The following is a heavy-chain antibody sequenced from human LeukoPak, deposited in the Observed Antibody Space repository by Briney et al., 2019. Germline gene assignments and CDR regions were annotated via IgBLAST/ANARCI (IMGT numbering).Heavy chain of an antibody. J-gene: IGHJ4*02. Sequence: PGGSLRLFCAASGFTFSSYAMSWVRQVPGKGLEWVSSINANGGSTAYADSVRGRFTISRDNAKNSLYLQMNNLRAEDTAFYYCVRHDFWSGFKGGDYWGQGTLVTVSS. CDR3: VRHDFWSGFKGGDY. CDR1: GFTFSSYA. V-gene: IGHV3-20*04. D-gene: IGHD3-3*01. CDR2: INANGGST.